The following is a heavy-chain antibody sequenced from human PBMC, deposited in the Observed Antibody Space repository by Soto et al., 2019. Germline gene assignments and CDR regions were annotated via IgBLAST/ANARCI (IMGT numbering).Heavy chain of an antibody. CDR1: GDSVSSGSYY. D-gene: IGHD1-1*01. V-gene: IGHV4-61*01. J-gene: IGHJ4*02. CDR2: IYYSGNT. CDR3: ASFPTANWPLDY. Sequence: PSETLSLTCTVSGDSVSSGSYYWSWIRQPPGKGLEWIGYIYYSGNTNYNPSLKSRVTISVATSKTQFSLKLNSVTAPDTAVYYCASFPTANWPLDYWGQGILVTVSS.